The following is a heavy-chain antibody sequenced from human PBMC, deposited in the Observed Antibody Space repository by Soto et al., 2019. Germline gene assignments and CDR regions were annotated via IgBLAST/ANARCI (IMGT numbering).Heavy chain of an antibody. Sequence: PSETLSLTCTVSGGSISSSSYYWGWIRQPPGKGLEWIGSIYYSGSTYYNPSLKSRVTISVDTSKNQSSLKLSSVTAADTAVYYCSSFPGKGAFDIWGQGTMVTVSS. CDR3: SSFPGKGAFDI. CDR2: IYYSGST. V-gene: IGHV4-39*01. CDR1: GGSISSSSYY. J-gene: IGHJ3*02.